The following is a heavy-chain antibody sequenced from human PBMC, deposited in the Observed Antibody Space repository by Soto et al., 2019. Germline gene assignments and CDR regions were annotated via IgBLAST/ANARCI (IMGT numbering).Heavy chain of an antibody. Sequence: TGGSLRLSCAASGFTFSSYGMYWVRQAPGKGLEWAAVISYDGSNKYYADSVKGRFTISRDNSKNTLYLQMNSLRAEDTAVYYCARDYYRFNSGYGFSMDVWGQGTTVTVSS. CDR1: GFTFSSYG. CDR3: ARDYYRFNSGYGFSMDV. CDR2: ISYDGSNK. D-gene: IGHD5-12*01. J-gene: IGHJ6*02. V-gene: IGHV3-30-3*01.